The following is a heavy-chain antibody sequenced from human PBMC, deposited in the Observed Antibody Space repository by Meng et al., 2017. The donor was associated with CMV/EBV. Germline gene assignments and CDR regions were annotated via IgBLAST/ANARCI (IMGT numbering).Heavy chain of an antibody. J-gene: IGHJ5*02. CDR2: IYYSGST. D-gene: IGHD6-6*01. CDR3: AREGQFAARQLGNWFDP. Sequence: IGSSSYDWGWIRQPPGKGLEWIGSIYYSGSTYYNPSLKSRVTISVDTSKNQFSLKLSSVTAADTAVYYCAREGQFAARQLGNWFDPWGQGTLVTVSS. V-gene: IGHV4-39*07. CDR1: IGSSSYD.